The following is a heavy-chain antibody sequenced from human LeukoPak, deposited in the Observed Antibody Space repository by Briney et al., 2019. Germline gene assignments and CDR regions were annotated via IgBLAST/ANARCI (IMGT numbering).Heavy chain of an antibody. V-gene: IGHV4-59*01. CDR1: GGSISSYY. J-gene: IGHJ5*02. CDR2: IYYSGST. Sequence: SETLSLTCTVSGGSISSYYWSWIRQPPGKGLEWIGYIYYSGSTNYNPSLKSRVTIPVDTSKNQFSLKLSSVTAADTAVYYCASSWGDNWFDPWGQGTLVTVSS. D-gene: IGHD6-13*01. CDR3: ASSWGDNWFDP.